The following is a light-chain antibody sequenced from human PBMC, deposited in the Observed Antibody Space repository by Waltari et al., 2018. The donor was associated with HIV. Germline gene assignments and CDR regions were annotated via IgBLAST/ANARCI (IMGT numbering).Light chain of an antibody. V-gene: IGKV3-20*01. CDR2: GAS. CDR3: QQYGSSPTT. Sequence: EIVLTQSPGTLPLSPGERATLSCRASQSVSSSYLAWYQQKPGQAPRLLIYGASSRATGIPDRFGASGSGTDFTLTISRLEPEDFAVYYCQQYGSSPTTFGGGTKVEIK. CDR1: QSVSSSY. J-gene: IGKJ4*01.